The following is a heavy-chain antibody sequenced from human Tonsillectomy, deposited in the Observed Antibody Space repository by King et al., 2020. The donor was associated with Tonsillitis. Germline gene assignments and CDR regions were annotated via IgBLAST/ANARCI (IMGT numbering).Heavy chain of an antibody. CDR2: ISGSAGSP. V-gene: IGHV3-23*04. CDR1: GFTFSSYA. J-gene: IGHJ4*02. Sequence: VQLVESGGGLVQPGGSLRLSCAASGFTFSSYAMTWVRQAPGKGLEWVSAISGSAGSPYYADSVKGRFTISRDNSKNTLYLQMNSLRAEDTAVYYCAKLGFSSGWYGYFDYWGQGTLVTVSS. D-gene: IGHD6-19*01. CDR3: AKLGFSSGWYGYFDY.